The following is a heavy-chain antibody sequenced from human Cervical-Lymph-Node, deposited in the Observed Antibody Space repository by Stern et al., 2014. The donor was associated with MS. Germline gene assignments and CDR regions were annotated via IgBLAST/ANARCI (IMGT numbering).Heavy chain of an antibody. CDR1: GFSFSSYA. J-gene: IGHJ4*02. D-gene: IGHD3-16*01. CDR2: ISFDGSTN. Sequence: QVQLVESGGGVVQPGRSLRLSCAASGFSFSSYAMHWVRQAPGKGLEWVAPISFDGSTNYYADSVKGRFAISRDNSKNTLYLQMNSLRAEDTALYFCARGILVGPGLMGYLDSWGQGTQVTVSS. CDR3: ARGILVGPGLMGYLDS. V-gene: IGHV3-30*01.